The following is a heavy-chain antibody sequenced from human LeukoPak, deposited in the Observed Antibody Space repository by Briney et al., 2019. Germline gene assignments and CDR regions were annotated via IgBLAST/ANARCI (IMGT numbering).Heavy chain of an antibody. Sequence: AASVKVSCKASGYTFNRYGVTWVRQAPGQGLEWMGWISGYNGNTNYAQKLQGRVTMTTDTSTSTAYMELRSLRSDDTAVYYCASLANDPRSPLYFQHWGQGTLVTVSS. CDR1: GYTFNRYG. D-gene: IGHD4-17*01. CDR2: ISGYNGNT. J-gene: IGHJ1*01. CDR3: ASLANDPRSPLYFQH. V-gene: IGHV1-18*01.